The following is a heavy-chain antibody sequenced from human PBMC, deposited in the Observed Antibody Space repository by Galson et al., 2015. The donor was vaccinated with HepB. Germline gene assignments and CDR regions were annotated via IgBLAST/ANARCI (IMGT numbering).Heavy chain of an antibody. J-gene: IGHJ4*02. CDR2: IRSKANSYAT. D-gene: IGHD2-2*01. CDR3: TGYCSSTSCYGVDY. V-gene: IGHV3-73*01. Sequence: SLRLSCAASGFTFSGSAMHWVRQASGKGLEWVGRIRSKANSYATAYAASVKGRFTISRDDSKNTAYLQMNSLKTEDTAVYYCTGYCSSTSCYGVDYWGQGTLVTVSS. CDR1: GFTFSGSA.